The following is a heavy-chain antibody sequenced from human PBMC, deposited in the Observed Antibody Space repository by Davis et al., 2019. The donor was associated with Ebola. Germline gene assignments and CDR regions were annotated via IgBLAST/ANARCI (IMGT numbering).Heavy chain of an antibody. CDR3: AREIPVAPFDY. CDR2: INPNSGVT. V-gene: IGHV1-2*06. CDR1: GYTFTGYY. Sequence: ASVKVSCKASGYTFTGYYIQWVRQAPGQGLEWMGRINPNSGVTNYAQKFQGRVTITRDTSASTTYMELSSLRSEDTAVYYCAREIPVAPFDYWGQGTLVTVSS. D-gene: IGHD6-19*01. J-gene: IGHJ4*02.